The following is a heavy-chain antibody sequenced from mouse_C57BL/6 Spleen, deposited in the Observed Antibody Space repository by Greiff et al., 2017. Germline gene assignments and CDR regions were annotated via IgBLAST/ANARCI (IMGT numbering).Heavy chain of an antibody. CDR3: ARHQGTLDD. D-gene: IGHD3-2*02. Sequence: EVQGVESGGDLVKPGGSLKLSCAASGFTFSSYGMSWVRQTPDKRLEWVATISSGGSYTYYPDSVKGRFTISRDNAKNTLYLQMSSLKSEDTAMYYCARHQGTLDDWGQGTTLTVSS. CDR1: GFTFSSYG. V-gene: IGHV5-6*01. CDR2: ISSGGSYT. J-gene: IGHJ2*01.